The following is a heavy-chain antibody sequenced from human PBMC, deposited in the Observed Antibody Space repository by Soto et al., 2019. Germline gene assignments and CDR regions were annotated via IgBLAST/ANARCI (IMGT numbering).Heavy chain of an antibody. Sequence: GSLKISCKGSGYEFTSYWIGWVRQMPGKGLEWMGIIFPGDSDTRYSPSFHGQVTISADNSISTAYLQWSSLRASDTAMYYCARRDSSGYDPDAFDIWGQGTLVTVSS. J-gene: IGHJ3*02. D-gene: IGHD3-22*01. CDR2: IFPGDSDT. V-gene: IGHV5-51*01. CDR3: ARRDSSGYDPDAFDI. CDR1: GYEFTSYW.